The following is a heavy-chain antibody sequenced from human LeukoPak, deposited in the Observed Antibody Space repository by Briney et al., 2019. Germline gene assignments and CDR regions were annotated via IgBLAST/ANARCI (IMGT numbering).Heavy chain of an antibody. V-gene: IGHV3-23*01. Sequence: GSLRLSCAASGFPFSSYAMSWVRQAPGKGLEWVSAISGSGGSTYYADSVKGRFTISRDNSKNTLYLQMNSLRAEDTAVYYCARFETVAAKPLEYWGQGTLVTVSS. CDR1: GFPFSSYA. CDR3: ARFETVAAKPLEY. CDR2: ISGSGGST. D-gene: IGHD6-19*01. J-gene: IGHJ4*02.